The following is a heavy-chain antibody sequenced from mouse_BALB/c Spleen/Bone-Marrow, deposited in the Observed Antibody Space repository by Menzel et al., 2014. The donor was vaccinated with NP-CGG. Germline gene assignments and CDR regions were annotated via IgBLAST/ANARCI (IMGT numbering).Heavy chain of an antibody. CDR3: ARYDGYSDNAMDY. D-gene: IGHD2-3*01. V-gene: IGHV7-3*02. Sequence: EVMLVESGGGLVQPGGSLRLSCATSGFTFTDYYMNWVRQPPGKALEWLGFIRNRANGYTTEFSASVKGRFTISRDNSQSILYLQINPLRAEDSATYYCARYDGYSDNAMDYWGQGTSVTVSS. CDR1: GFTFTDYY. J-gene: IGHJ4*01. CDR2: IRNRANGYTT.